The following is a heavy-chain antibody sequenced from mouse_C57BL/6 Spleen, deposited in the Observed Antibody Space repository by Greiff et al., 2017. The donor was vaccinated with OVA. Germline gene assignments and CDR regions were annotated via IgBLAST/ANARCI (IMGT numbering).Heavy chain of an antibody. Sequence: QVQLQQPGAELVKPGASVTMSCKASGYTFTSYWITWVKQRPGQGLEWIGDIYPGSGSTNYNEKFKSKATLTVDTSSSTAYMQLSSLTSEDAAVYYCARGHLGGNYYFDYWGQGTTLTVSS. CDR2: IYPGSGST. CDR3: ARGHLGGNYYFDY. D-gene: IGHD1-1*01. J-gene: IGHJ2*01. V-gene: IGHV1-55*01. CDR1: GYTFTSYW.